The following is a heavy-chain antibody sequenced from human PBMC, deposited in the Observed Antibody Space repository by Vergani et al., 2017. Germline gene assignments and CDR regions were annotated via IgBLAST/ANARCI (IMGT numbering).Heavy chain of an antibody. D-gene: IGHD3-10*01. CDR1: GFTFRSYA. J-gene: IGHJ4*02. V-gene: IGHV3-20*04. CDR2: IKWNGDSS. CDR3: ARRGSGTTYYFDY. Sequence: EVQLLQSEGAVVQPGGSLRLSCEASGFTFRSYAMSWVRQGPGQGLEWVSRIKWNGDSSVYADSVKGRFTISRDNAKNSLYLQMTSLRAEDTTFYYCARRGSGTTYYFDYWGQGALVTVSS.